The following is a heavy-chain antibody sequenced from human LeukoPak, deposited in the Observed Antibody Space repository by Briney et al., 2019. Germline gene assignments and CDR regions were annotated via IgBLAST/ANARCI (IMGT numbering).Heavy chain of an antibody. D-gene: IGHD1-26*01. CDR3: AREYYSGSYSRGMDD. CDR2: IYTGGST. CDR1: GFTVSSNY. J-gene: IGHJ6*02. V-gene: IGHV3-53*01. Sequence: GGSLRPSCAASGFTVSSNYMSWVRQAPGRGLEWVSDIYTGGSTYYADSVRGRFTISRDDSKNTLYLQMNSLRAEDTAVYYCAREYYSGSYSRGMDDWGQGTTVTVSS.